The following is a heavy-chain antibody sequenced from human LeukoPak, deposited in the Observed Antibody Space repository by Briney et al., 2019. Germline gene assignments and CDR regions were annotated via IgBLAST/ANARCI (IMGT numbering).Heavy chain of an antibody. CDR3: ARETQVAGTRTRIGWFDP. D-gene: IGHD6-19*01. CDR1: GYTFTSYG. Sequence: ASVKVSCKASGYTFTSYGISWVRQAPGQGLEWMGWISAYNGNTNYAQKLQGRVTMTTDTSTSTAYMELRSLRSDDTAVYYWARETQVAGTRTRIGWFDPWGQGTLVTVSS. J-gene: IGHJ5*02. CDR2: ISAYNGNT. V-gene: IGHV1-18*01.